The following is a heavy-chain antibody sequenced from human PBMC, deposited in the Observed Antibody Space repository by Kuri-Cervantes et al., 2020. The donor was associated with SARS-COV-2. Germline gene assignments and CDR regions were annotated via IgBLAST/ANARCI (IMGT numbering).Heavy chain of an antibody. CDR1: GYTFTSYG. CDR3: ARDRWDYDFWSGSINDAFDI. V-gene: IGHV1-18*04. J-gene: IGHJ3*02. CDR2: ISAYNGNT. Sequence: ASVKVSCKASGYTFTSYGISWVRQAPGQGLEWMGWISAYNGNTNYAQKLQGRVTMTTDTSTSTAYMELSSLRSDDTAVYYCARDRWDYDFWSGSINDAFDIWGQGTMVTVSS. D-gene: IGHD3-3*01.